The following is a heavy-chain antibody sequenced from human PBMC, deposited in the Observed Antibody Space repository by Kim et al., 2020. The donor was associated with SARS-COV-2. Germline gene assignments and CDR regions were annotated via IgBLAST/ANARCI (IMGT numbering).Heavy chain of an antibody. J-gene: IGHJ4*02. CDR3: AIGRSVNIGAASNY. V-gene: IGHV3-23*01. Sequence: GGSLRLSCAASGFTFSTYAMSWVRQAPGKGLEWVSTIGGSGGNTYYADSAKGRFTIFRDNSKNTVYLQMNSLRAEDTAVYYCAIGRSVNIGAASNYWGQGTLVSVSS. CDR1: GFTFSTYA. CDR2: IGGSGGNT. D-gene: IGHD6-13*01.